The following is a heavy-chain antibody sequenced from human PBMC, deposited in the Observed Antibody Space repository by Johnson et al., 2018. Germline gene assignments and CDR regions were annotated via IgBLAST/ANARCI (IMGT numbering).Heavy chain of an antibody. CDR3: ARDAGESSSWYSSQHYYYYGMDV. V-gene: IGHV1-8*01. J-gene: IGHJ6*02. Sequence: QVQLVQSGAEVKKPGASVKVSCKASGYTFTSYDINWVRQATGQGLEWMGWMNPNSGNTGYAQKFQGRVTITADESTSTAYMELSSLRSEDTAVYYCARDAGESSSWYSSQHYYYYGMDVWGQGTTVTVSS. D-gene: IGHD6-13*01. CDR2: MNPNSGNT. CDR1: GYTFTSYD.